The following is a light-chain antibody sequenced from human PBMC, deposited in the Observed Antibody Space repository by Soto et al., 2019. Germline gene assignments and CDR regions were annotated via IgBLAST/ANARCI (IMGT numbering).Light chain of an antibody. V-gene: IGLV1-44*01. CDR3: AAWDASLFGPV. CDR2: RAN. CDR1: ASNIESNP. J-gene: IGLJ2*01. Sequence: QSVLTQPPSASGTPGQRVTISCSGSASNIESNPVNWYQGLPGTAPRLLIYRANQRPSGVPDRFSGSQSGTSASLAISGLQSEHEADYYCAAWDASLFGPVFGGGTKLTVL.